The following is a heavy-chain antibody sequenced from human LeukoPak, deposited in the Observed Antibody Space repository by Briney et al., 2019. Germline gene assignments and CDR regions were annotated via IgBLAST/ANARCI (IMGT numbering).Heavy chain of an antibody. J-gene: IGHJ3*02. Sequence: PGGSLRLSCAASGFTFSSYWMSWVRQAPGKGLEWVANIKQDGSEKYYVDSVKGRFTIARDNAKNSLYLQMNSLRAEDTAVYYCARLNDYADFDAFDIWGQGTMVTVSS. D-gene: IGHD4-17*01. CDR1: GFTFSSYW. V-gene: IGHV3-7*01. CDR2: IKQDGSEK. CDR3: ARLNDYADFDAFDI.